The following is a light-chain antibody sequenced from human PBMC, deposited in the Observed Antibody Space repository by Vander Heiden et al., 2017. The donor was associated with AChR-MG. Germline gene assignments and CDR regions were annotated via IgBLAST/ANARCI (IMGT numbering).Light chain of an antibody. CDR2: QDW. J-gene: IGLJ2*01. V-gene: IGLV3-1*01. CDR1: NLGDKY. CDR3: QAWDSSTVV. Sequence: SYELTPPPSVSVSPGQTASITCSGDNLGDKYVCWYQQKPGQSPVLVIHQDWKRPSGIPERLSGSNSGNTATLTISGTQAMDEADYYCQAWDSSTVVFGGGTKLTVL.